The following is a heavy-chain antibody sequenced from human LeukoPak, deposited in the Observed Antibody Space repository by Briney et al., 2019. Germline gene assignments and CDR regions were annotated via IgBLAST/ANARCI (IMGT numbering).Heavy chain of an antibody. J-gene: IGHJ4*02. Sequence: SETLSLTCTVSGGSISSSSYYWGWIRQPPGKGLEWIGSIYYSGRIYSNPSLKSRATISLDTSKNQFSLKLSSVTAADTAVYYCARPGQGYFDSWGPGTPVSVSS. CDR3: ARPGQGYFDS. CDR2: IYYSGRI. V-gene: IGHV4-39*01. CDR1: GGSISSSSYY.